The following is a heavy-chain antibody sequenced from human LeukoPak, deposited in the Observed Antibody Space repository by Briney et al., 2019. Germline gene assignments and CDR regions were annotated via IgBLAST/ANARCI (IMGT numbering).Heavy chain of an antibody. CDR2: ISSRGSTI. J-gene: IGHJ4*02. V-gene: IGHV3-48*03. CDR3: ARIEPSGSRPVDY. CDR1: GFTFSSYE. D-gene: IGHD1-26*01. Sequence: PGGSLRLSCAASGFTFSSYEMNWVRQAPGKGLEWVSYISSRGSTIYYADSVKGRFTISRDNAKNSLYLQMNSLRAEDTAVYYCARIEPSGSRPVDYWGQGTLVTVSP.